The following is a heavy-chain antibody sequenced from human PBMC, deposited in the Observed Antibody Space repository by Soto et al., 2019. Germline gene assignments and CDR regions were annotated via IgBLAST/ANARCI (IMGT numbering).Heavy chain of an antibody. J-gene: IGHJ5*02. CDR1: SVSNAW. V-gene: IGHV3-15*07. CDR2: INSKTDGGTT. CDR3: TTDPLDP. Sequence: SVSNAWMNWVRQAPGKGLEWVGRINSKTDGGTTDYAAPVKGRFTISRDDSKNTLYLQMNSLKTEDTAVYYCTTDPLDPWGQGTLVTVSS.